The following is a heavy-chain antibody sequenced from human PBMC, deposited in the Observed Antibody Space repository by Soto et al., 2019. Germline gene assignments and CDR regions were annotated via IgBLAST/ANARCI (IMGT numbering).Heavy chain of an antibody. CDR1: GFTFSSYG. V-gene: IGHV3-30*18. CDR3: AKGSPSPFDY. CDR2: ISYDGSNK. J-gene: IGHJ4*02. Sequence: GGSLRLSCAASGFTFSSYGMHWVRQAPGKGLEWVAVISYDGSNKYYADSVKGRFTISRDNSKNTLYLQMNSLRAEDTAVYYCAKGSPSPFDYWGQGTLVTVSS.